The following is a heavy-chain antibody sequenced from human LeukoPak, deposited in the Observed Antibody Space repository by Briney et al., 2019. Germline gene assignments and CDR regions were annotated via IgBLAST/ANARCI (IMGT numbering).Heavy chain of an antibody. D-gene: IGHD3-10*01. J-gene: IGHJ6*03. Sequence: TSETLSLTCTVSGGSISSYYWSWIRQPPGKGLEWIGYIYYSGSTNYNPSLKSRVTISVDTSKNQFSLKLSSVTAADTAVYYCARDRYYYGSGSYPYMDVWGKGTTVTISS. CDR1: GGSISSYY. V-gene: IGHV4-59*01. CDR3: ARDRYYYGSGSYPYMDV. CDR2: IYYSGST.